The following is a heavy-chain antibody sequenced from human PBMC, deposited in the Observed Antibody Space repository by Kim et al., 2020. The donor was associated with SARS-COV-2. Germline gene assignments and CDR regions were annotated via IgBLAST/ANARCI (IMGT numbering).Heavy chain of an antibody. J-gene: IGHJ6*02. Sequence: SVKVSCKASGGTFSSYAISWVRQAPGQGLEWMGGIIPIFGTANYAQKFQGRVTITADESTSTAYMELSSLRSEDTAVYYCARTLWGRLIAAAGTRFGYYYYGMDVWGQGTTVTVSS. CDR3: ARTLWGRLIAAAGTRFGYYYYGMDV. V-gene: IGHV1-69*13. CDR2: IIPIFGTA. D-gene: IGHD6-13*01. CDR1: GGTFSSYA.